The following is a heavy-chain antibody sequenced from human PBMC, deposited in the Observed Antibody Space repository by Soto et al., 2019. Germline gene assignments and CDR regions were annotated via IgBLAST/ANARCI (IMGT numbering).Heavy chain of an antibody. CDR3: ARDRGNRDALDI. D-gene: IGHD3-10*01. CDR2: ISYDGSNK. J-gene: IGHJ3*02. CDR1: GFTFSSYA. Sequence: QVQLVESGGGVVQPGRSLRLSCAASGFTFSSYAVHWVRQAPGKGLEWVAVISYDGSNKYYADSVKGRFTISRDNSKNTLYLQMSSLRTDDTAVYCCARDRGNRDALDIWGQGTMVTVSS. V-gene: IGHV3-30*04.